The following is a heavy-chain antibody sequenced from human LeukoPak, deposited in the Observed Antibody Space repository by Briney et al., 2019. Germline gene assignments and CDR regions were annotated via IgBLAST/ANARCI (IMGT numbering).Heavy chain of an antibody. CDR1: GFTFSTFW. V-gene: IGHV3-7*01. CDR3: AREGRPNAFDI. J-gene: IGHJ3*02. Sequence: GGSLRLSCAVSGFTFSTFWMSWVRQAPGKGLEWVANMNQEGSAKNSVDSVKGRFTISRDNAKNLLYLQMNSLRVEDTAVYYCAREGRPNAFDIWGQGTMVTVSS. CDR2: MNQEGSAK.